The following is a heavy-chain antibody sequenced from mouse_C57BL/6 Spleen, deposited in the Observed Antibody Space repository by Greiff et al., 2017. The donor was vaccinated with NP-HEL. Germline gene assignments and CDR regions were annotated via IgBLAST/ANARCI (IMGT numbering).Heavy chain of an antibody. CDR3: ARKDYTWFAY. J-gene: IGHJ3*01. V-gene: IGHV8-12*01. CDR1: GFSLSTSGMG. Sequence: QVQLKVSGPGILQSSQTLSLTCSFSGFSLSTSGMGVSWIRQPSGKGLEWLAHIYWDDDKRYNPSLKSRLTISKDTSRNQVFLKITSVDTADTATYYCARKDYTWFAYWGQGTLVTVSA. CDR2: IYWDDDK. D-gene: IGHD1-1*01.